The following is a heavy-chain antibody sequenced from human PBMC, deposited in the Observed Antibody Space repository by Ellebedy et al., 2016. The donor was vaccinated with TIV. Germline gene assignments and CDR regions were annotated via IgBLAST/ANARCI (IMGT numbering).Heavy chain of an antibody. Sequence: PGGSLRLSCAGSGYSFSSYAMSWIRQAPGRGLEWVSTINNGGEATHFRDSVKGRFTISRDNSKRTLDLQMTSLGIEDTAMYYCAREGFSSGHCGAFDIWGLGTMVTVSS. D-gene: IGHD6-19*01. CDR3: AREGFSSGHCGAFDI. CDR1: GYSFSSYA. V-gene: IGHV3-23*01. J-gene: IGHJ3*02. CDR2: INNGGEAT.